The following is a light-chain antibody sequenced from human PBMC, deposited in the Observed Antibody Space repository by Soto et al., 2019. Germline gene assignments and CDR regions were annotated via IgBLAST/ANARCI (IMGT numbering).Light chain of an antibody. CDR1: QDISNF. CDR2: DAS. V-gene: IGKV1-33*01. CDR3: QQYDNLPPFT. Sequence: DIQMTQSPSSLSASVGDRVTITCQASQDISNFLNWYQQKPGTAPKLLIYDASNLETGVPSRFSGSGSGTDFTFNISSLQPEDIATYYCQQYDNLPPFTFGPGTKVDIK. J-gene: IGKJ3*01.